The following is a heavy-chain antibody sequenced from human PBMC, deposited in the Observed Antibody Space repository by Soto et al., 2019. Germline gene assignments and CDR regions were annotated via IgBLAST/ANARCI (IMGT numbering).Heavy chain of an antibody. CDR1: GSSLSTSGVG. CDR2: IYWNDDK. Sequence: SGPTLVNPTQTLTLTCTFSGSSLSTSGVGVGWIRQPPGKALEWLALIYWNDDKRYSPSLKSRLTITKDTSKNQVVLTMTNMDPVDTATYYCAHSQIGARLLWFGEFQHRGWFDPWGQGTLVTVSS. D-gene: IGHD3-10*01. CDR3: AHSQIGARLLWFGEFQHRGWFDP. V-gene: IGHV2-5*01. J-gene: IGHJ5*02.